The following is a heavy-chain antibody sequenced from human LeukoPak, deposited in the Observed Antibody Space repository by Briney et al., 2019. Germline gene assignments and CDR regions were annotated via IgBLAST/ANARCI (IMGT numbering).Heavy chain of an antibody. CDR3: ARDVGATGRYFDY. J-gene: IGHJ4*02. V-gene: IGHV3-30*03. CDR1: GFTFSSYG. CDR2: ISYDGRTK. D-gene: IGHD1-26*01. Sequence: PGRSLRLSCAASGFTFSSYGMHWVRQAPGKGLEWVAVISYDGRTKYYADSVKGRFTITRDNSRNTLYLEMNSLRVEDTAVYYCARDVGATGRYFDYWGQGTLVTVSS.